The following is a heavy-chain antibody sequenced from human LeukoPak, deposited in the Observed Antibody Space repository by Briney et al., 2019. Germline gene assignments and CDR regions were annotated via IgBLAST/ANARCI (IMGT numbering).Heavy chain of an antibody. D-gene: IGHD6-6*01. CDR1: GFIFSKYG. Sequence: PGGSLRLSCAASGFIFSKYGMHWVRQAPGKGLEWVSGISNSGGSTYYADSVKGRFTISRDNSKNTLYLQMNSLRAEDTAVYYCAKEASSSFDYWGQGTLVTVSS. V-gene: IGHV3-23*01. CDR2: ISNSGGST. J-gene: IGHJ4*02. CDR3: AKEASSSFDY.